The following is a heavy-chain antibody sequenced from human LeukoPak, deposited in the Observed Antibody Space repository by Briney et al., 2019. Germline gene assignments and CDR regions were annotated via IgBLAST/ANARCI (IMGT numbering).Heavy chain of an antibody. CDR3: ARDPPAAEINTYA. D-gene: IGHD6-13*01. Sequence: GGSLRLSCAASGFNFRTYSMNWVRQAPGKGLEWVSYISSSTYTIYYADSVRGRFTISRDSSKNTLYLQMNSLRAEDTAIYYCARDPPAAEINTYAWGQGTLVTVSS. J-gene: IGHJ5*02. V-gene: IGHV3-48*01. CDR1: GFNFRTYS. CDR2: ISSSTYTI.